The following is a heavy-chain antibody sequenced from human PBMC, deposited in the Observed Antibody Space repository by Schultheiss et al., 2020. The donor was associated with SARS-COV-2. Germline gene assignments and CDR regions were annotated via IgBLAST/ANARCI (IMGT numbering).Heavy chain of an antibody. Sequence: GGSLRLSCAASGFTFSSYAMSWVRQAPGKGLEWVSYISSSSSTIYYADSVKGRFTISRDNAKNSLYLQMNSLRAEDTAVYYCARVVSVTRAVDWFDPWGQGTLVTVSS. CDR1: GFTFSSYA. D-gene: IGHD4-11*01. CDR2: ISSSSSTI. CDR3: ARVVSVTRAVDWFDP. J-gene: IGHJ5*02. V-gene: IGHV3-48*04.